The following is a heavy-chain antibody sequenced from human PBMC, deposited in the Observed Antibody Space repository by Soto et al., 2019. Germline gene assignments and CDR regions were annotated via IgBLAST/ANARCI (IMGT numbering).Heavy chain of an antibody. J-gene: IGHJ6*02. CDR2: IYPGDSDT. CDR1: GYSFTSYW. CDR3: ARTSAAGKYYYGMEV. Sequence: GEFLKISCKGSGYSFTSYWIGWVRQMPGKGLEWMGIIYPGDSDTRYSPSFQGQVTISADKSISTAYLQWSSLKASDTAMYYCARTSAAGKYYYGMEVWGQGTTVTVSS. D-gene: IGHD6-13*01. V-gene: IGHV5-51*01.